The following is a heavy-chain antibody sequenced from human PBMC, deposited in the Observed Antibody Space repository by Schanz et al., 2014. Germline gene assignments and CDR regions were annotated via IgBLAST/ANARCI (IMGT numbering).Heavy chain of an antibody. V-gene: IGHV3-11*05. Sequence: QVQLVESGGGLVKPGGSLRLSCAASGFTFSDYYMSWIRQAPGKGLEWFSYISSSGSYTNYADSVKGRFTTSRGNGKKSMYLQMSSRRAEDTAVYYCARLDSSSWYPRYWGQGTLVTVSS. CDR3: ARLDSSSWYPRY. J-gene: IGHJ4*02. CDR2: ISSSGSYT. CDR1: GFTFSDYY. D-gene: IGHD6-13*01.